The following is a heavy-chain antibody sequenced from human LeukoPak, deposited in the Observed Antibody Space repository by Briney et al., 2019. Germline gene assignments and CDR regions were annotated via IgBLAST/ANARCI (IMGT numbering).Heavy chain of an antibody. Sequence: GASVKVSCKVSGYTLTELSMHWVRQAPGKGLEWMGGFDPEDGETIYAQKFQGRVTMTEDTSTDTAYMELSSLRSEDTAVYYCATRVYGDYLYYYYMDVWGKGNTGTVSS. CDR2: FDPEDGET. V-gene: IGHV1-24*01. CDR3: ATRVYGDYLYYYYMDV. CDR1: GYTLTELS. J-gene: IGHJ6*03. D-gene: IGHD4-17*01.